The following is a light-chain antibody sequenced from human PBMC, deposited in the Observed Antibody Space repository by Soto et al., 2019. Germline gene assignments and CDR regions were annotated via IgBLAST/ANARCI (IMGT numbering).Light chain of an antibody. CDR1: SSDAGNYNY. Sequence: QSALTQPASVSGSPGQSITISCTGTSSDAGNYNYVSWYQQQSGQAPKLIIYEASNRPSGASNRFSCSKSGNTASLTISGLQVEDEAYYYGGRFTGSRAYGFGIGTRSPS. J-gene: IGLJ1*01. CDR2: EAS. CDR3: GRFTGSRAYG. V-gene: IGLV2-14*01.